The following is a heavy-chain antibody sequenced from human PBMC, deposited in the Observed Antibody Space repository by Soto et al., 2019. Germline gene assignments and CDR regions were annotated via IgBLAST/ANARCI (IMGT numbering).Heavy chain of an antibody. CDR1: GYTFTSYG. V-gene: IGHV1-18*04. CDR2: ISAYNGNT. Sequence: QVQLVQSGAEVKKPGASVKVSCKASGYTFTSYGISWVRQAPGQGLEWMGWISAYNGNTNYAQKLQGRVTMTTDTSTSTAYMELRSLRSDDTAVYYCARATLSENWNDVSMKDYWGQGTLVTVSS. D-gene: IGHD1-1*01. CDR3: ARATLSENWNDVSMKDY. J-gene: IGHJ4*02.